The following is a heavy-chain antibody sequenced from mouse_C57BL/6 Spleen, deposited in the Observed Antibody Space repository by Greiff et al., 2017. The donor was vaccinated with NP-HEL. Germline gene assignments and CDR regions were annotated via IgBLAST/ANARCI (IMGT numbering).Heavy chain of an antibody. CDR3: RSTMVTTWDYYAMDY. D-gene: IGHD2-2*01. CDR1: GYTFTDYE. J-gene: IGHJ4*01. V-gene: IGHV1-15*01. CDR2: IDPETGGT. Sequence: VQLQQSGAELVRPGASVTLSCKASGYTFTDYEMHWVKQTPVHGLEWIGAIDPETGGTAYNQKFKGKAILTADKSSSTAYMELRSLTSEDSAVYYCRSTMVTTWDYYAMDYWGQGTSVTVSS.